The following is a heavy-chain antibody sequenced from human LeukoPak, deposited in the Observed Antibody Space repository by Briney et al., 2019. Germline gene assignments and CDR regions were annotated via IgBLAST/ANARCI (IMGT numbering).Heavy chain of an antibody. D-gene: IGHD3-3*01. J-gene: IGHJ5*02. Sequence: GGSLRLSCAASGFTFSSYSMNWVRRAPGKGLEWVSYISSSGSTIYYADSVKGRFTISRDNAKNSLYLQMNSLRAEDTAAYYCAREVAFGVVISAWWFDPWGQGTLVTVSS. CDR1: GFTFSSYS. CDR2: ISSSGSTI. V-gene: IGHV3-48*01. CDR3: AREVAFGVVISAWWFDP.